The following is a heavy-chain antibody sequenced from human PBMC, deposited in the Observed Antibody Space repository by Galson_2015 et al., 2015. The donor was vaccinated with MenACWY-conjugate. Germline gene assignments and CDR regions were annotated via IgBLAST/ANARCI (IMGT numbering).Heavy chain of an antibody. D-gene: IGHD1-26*01. CDR2: INPGGSST. CDR1: GFTFSSYA. V-gene: IGHV3-74*01. CDR3: AKTRGASFYFDS. Sequence: SLRLSCAASGFTFSSYAMHWVRQAPGKGLVWVSRINPGGSSTTYADSVKDRFTISRDNAKNMLYLQMNSLRPEDTAVFYCAKTRGASFYFDSWGQGTLVTVSS. J-gene: IGHJ4*02.